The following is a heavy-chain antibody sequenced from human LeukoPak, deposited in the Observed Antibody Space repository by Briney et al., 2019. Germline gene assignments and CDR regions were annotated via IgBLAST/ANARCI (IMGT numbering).Heavy chain of an antibody. J-gene: IGHJ5*02. V-gene: IGHV4-4*07. CDR2: IYTSGST. CDR3: ARPTLTGTYSSSWSVWFDP. Sequence: SETLSLTCTVSGGSISSYYWSWIRQPAGKGLEWIGRIYTSGSTNYNPSLKSRVTMSVDTSKNQFSLKLSSVTAADTAVYYCARPTLTGTYSSSWSVWFDPWGQGTLVTVSS. D-gene: IGHD6-13*01. CDR1: GGSISSYY.